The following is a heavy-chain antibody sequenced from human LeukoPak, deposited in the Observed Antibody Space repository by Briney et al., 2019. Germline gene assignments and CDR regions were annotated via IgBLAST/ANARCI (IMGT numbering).Heavy chain of an antibody. CDR1: GYTFTSYG. CDR3: ARDGYYYDSSGYPRDAFDI. D-gene: IGHD3-22*01. Sequence: GASVKVSCKASGYTFTSYGISWVRQAPGQGLEWMGWISAYNGNTNYAQKLQGRVTMTTDTSTSTAYMELRSLRSDDTAVYYCARDGYYYDSSGYPRDAFDIWGQGTMVTVS. CDR2: ISAYNGNT. J-gene: IGHJ3*02. V-gene: IGHV1-18*01.